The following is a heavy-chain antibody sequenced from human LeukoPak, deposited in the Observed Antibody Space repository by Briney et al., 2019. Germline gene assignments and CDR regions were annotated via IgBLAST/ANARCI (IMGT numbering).Heavy chain of an antibody. V-gene: IGHV3-23*01. CDR2: ISGSGGST. CDR1: GFTFSSSS. CDR3: TRRSRGYSGYYYYYYMDV. J-gene: IGHJ6*03. Sequence: PGGSLRLSCAASGFTFSSSSMNWVRQAPGKGLEWVSAISGSGGSTYYADSVKGRFTISRDNSKNTLYLQMNSLRAEDTAVYYCTRRSRGYSGYYYYYYMDVWGKGTTVTVSS. D-gene: IGHD5-12*01.